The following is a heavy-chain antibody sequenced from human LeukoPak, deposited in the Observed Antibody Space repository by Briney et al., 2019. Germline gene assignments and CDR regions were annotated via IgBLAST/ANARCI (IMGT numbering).Heavy chain of an antibody. V-gene: IGHV4-34*12. D-gene: IGHD3-10*01. Sequence: SETLSLTCAVYGGSFSGYYWGWIRQPPGKGLEWIGNIFYSGSTYYSPSVKSRVTISLDTSRNQFSLKLNSVTAADTAVYYCAKSNGYGLVDIWGQGTMVTVSS. CDR3: AKSNGYGLVDI. J-gene: IGHJ3*02. CDR2: IFYSGST. CDR1: GGSFSGYY.